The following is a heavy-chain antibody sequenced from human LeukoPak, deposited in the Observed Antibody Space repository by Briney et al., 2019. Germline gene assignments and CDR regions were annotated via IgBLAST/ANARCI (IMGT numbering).Heavy chain of an antibody. D-gene: IGHD2-15*01. V-gene: IGHV3-48*04. CDR1: GFTFSSYA. J-gene: IGHJ6*02. CDR3: ARSLGYYYYYYGMDV. Sequence: GGSLRLSCAASGFTFSSYAMSWVRQAPGKGLEWVSYISSSGSTIYYADSVKGRFTISRDNAKNSLYLQMNSLRAEDTAVYYCARSLGYYYYYYGMDVWGQGTTVTVSS. CDR2: ISSSGSTI.